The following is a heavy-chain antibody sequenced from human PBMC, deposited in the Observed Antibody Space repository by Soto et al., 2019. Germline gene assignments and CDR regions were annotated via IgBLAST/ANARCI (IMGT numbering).Heavy chain of an antibody. D-gene: IGHD3-10*01. V-gene: IGHV3-13*01. CDR2: IGTAGDT. CDR3: TTAWFGESSDGMDV. J-gene: IGHJ6*02. Sequence: EVQLVESGGGLVQPGGSLRLSCAASGFTFSSYDMHWVRQATGKGLEWVSAIGTAGDTYYPGSVKGRFTISRENAKNSLYLQMNSLRAGDTAVYYCTTAWFGESSDGMDVWGQGTTVTVSS. CDR1: GFTFSSYD.